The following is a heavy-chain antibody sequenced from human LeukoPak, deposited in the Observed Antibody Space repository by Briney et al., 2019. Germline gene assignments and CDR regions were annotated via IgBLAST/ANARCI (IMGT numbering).Heavy chain of an antibody. CDR2: IRYDGSNK. Sequence: GGSLRLSCAASGFTFSKYGMHWVRQAPGKGLEWVAFIRYDGSNKKYGESVKGRFDISRDNSKNTLFLQMTGLRVEDTGVYYCVKDYGVTGTGGVYLDPWGQGTLVTVSS. D-gene: IGHD1-1*01. V-gene: IGHV3-30*02. CDR3: VKDYGVTGTGGVYLDP. J-gene: IGHJ5*02. CDR1: GFTFSKYG.